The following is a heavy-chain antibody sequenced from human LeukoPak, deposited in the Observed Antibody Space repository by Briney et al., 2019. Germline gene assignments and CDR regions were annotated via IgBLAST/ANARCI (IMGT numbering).Heavy chain of an antibody. CDR2: MNPNSGNT. V-gene: IGHV1-8*01. D-gene: IGHD6-19*01. J-gene: IGHJ5*02. CDR1: GYTFTSYD. Sequence: ASVKVSCKASGYTFTSYDINWVRQATGQGLEWMGWMNPNSGNTGYAQKFQGRVTMTRTTSISTAYMQLSSLRSEDTAVYYCARGRHSSGWRFGFDPWGQGTLVTVSS. CDR3: ARGRHSSGWRFGFDP.